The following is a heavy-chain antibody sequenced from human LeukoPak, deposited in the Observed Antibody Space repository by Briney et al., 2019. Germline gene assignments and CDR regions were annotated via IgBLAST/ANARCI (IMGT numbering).Heavy chain of an antibody. V-gene: IGHV4-59*02. Sequence: PSETLSLTCSVSGGSVSNYYWNWIRQVPGKGLEWIGFIYYSERATYNPSPKSLVPIPINTSKIQFSLQQTPVATADTAKYSCGRGDLALTGTREYYYYYGMDVWGQGTTVTVSS. CDR1: GGSVSNYY. CDR2: IYYSERA. D-gene: IGHD1-14*01. CDR3: GRGDLALTGTREYYYYYGMDV. J-gene: IGHJ6*02.